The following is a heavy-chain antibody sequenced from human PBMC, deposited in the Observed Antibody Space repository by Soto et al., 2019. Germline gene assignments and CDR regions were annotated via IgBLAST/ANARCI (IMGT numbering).Heavy chain of an antibody. CDR3: AKDLLEWVFKSDY. Sequence: EVQLLESGGGLVQPGGSLRLSCAASGFTFSSYAMSWVRQAPGKGLEWVSAISGSGGRTYYADSVKGRFTISRDHSKISLYLQMTSLRTEDTAVYYGAKDLLEWVFKSDYLGHGSLFTVSS. D-gene: IGHD3-3*01. CDR2: ISGSGGRT. J-gene: IGHJ4*01. V-gene: IGHV3-23*01. CDR1: GFTFSSYA.